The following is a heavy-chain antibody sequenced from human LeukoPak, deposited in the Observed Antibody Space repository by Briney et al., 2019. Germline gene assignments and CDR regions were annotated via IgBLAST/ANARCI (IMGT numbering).Heavy chain of an antibody. Sequence: GGSLRLSCAASGFTFSSYWMHWVRQAPGKGLVWVSRINSDGSSTSYADSVKGRFTISRDNAKNTLYLQMNSLRAEDTAVYYCARGRYYDFWSGYYTWDYYYYGMDVWGQGTTVTVSS. J-gene: IGHJ6*02. D-gene: IGHD3-3*01. CDR3: ARGRYYDFWSGYYTWDYYYYGMDV. CDR1: GFTFSSYW. V-gene: IGHV3-74*01. CDR2: INSDGSST.